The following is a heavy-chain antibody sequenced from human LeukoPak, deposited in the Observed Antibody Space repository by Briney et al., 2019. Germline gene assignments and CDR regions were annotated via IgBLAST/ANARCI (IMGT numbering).Heavy chain of an antibody. CDR2: IIPIFGTV. CDR1: GGTFSSYA. CDR3: ARDGGYCSSTSCAFDY. Sequence: RRASVKVSCKASGGTFSSYAISWVRQAPGQGLEWMGGIIPIFGTVNYAQKFQGRVTITADESTSTAYMELSSLRSEDTAVYYCARDGGYCSSTSCAFDYWGQGTLVTVSS. D-gene: IGHD2-2*01. J-gene: IGHJ4*02. V-gene: IGHV1-69*13.